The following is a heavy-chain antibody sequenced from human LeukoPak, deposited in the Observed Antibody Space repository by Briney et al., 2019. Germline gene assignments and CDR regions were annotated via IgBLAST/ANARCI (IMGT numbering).Heavy chain of an antibody. CDR3: ARGLRYSSSWHSDY. J-gene: IGHJ4*02. CDR1: GYTFTSYD. V-gene: IGHV1-8*01. D-gene: IGHD6-13*01. Sequence: ASVKVSCKASGYTFTSYDINWVRQATGQGLEWMGWMNPNSGNTGYAQKFQGRVTMTRNTSISTAYMELGSLRSEDTAVYYCARGLRYSSSWHSDYWGQGTLVTVSS. CDR2: MNPNSGNT.